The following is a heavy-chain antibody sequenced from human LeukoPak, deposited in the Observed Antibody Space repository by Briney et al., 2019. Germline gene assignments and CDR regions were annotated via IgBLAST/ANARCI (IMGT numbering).Heavy chain of an antibody. D-gene: IGHD2-2*01. J-gene: IGHJ4*02. CDR1: GFTFTSYG. CDR2: ISSGSTYM. CDR3: AREPGPAAPPVDY. V-gene: IGHV3-21*01. Sequence: GGSLRLTCAASGFTFTSYGMNWVRQAPGKGLEWVSSISSGSTYMYYADSVKGRFTISRDNAKNSVYLQMCSLRVEDTAVYYCAREPGPAAPPVDYWGQGTLVTVSS.